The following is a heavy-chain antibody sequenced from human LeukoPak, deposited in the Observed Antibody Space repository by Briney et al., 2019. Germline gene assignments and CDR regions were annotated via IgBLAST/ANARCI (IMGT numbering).Heavy chain of an antibody. V-gene: IGHV4-61*02. D-gene: IGHD3-10*01. CDR1: GDSISTGYYC. Sequence: SETLSLTCTVSGDSISTGYYCWSWIRQPAGKGLEWIGRIYTSGSTNYNPSLKSRVTMSVDTSKNQFSLKLSSVTAADTAVYYCARRPTRVLLWFGEPYYFDYWGQGTLVTVSS. CDR3: ARRPTRVLLWFGEPYYFDY. J-gene: IGHJ4*02. CDR2: IYTSGST.